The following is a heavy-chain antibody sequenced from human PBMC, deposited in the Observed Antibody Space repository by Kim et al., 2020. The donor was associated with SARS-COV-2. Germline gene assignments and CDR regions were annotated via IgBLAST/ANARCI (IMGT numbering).Heavy chain of an antibody. V-gene: IGHV2-70*01. CDR3: ARIPPPYYDSSGYYYYYYGMDV. CDR1: GFSLSTSGMC. CDR2: IDWDDDI. D-gene: IGHD3-22*01. J-gene: IGHJ6*02. Sequence: SGPTLVNPTQTLTLTCTFSGFSLSTSGMCVSWILQSPGKALEWLALIDWDDDIYYSTSLKTRLTISKDTSKNQVVLTMTNMDPVDTATYYCARIPPPYYDSSGYYYYYYGMDVWGQGTTVTVSS.